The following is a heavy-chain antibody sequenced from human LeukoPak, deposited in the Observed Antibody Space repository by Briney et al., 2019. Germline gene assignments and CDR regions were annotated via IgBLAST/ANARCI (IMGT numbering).Heavy chain of an antibody. V-gene: IGHV3-43*02. CDR1: GFTFGDYA. J-gene: IGHJ6*02. Sequence: GGSLRLSCAASGFTFGDYAMHWVRQTPGKGLEWVSYISGNGSSTFYADSVKGQFTISRDNSKNSLYLQMNSLRTEDTALYYCAKVSYYDSSGYPYYYGMDVWGQGTTVTVSS. CDR3: AKVSYYDSSGYPYYYGMDV. CDR2: ISGNGSST. D-gene: IGHD3-22*01.